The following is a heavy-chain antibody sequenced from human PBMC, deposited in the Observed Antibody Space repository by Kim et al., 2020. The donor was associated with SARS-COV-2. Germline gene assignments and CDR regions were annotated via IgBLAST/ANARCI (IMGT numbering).Heavy chain of an antibody. V-gene: IGHV4-39*01. J-gene: IGHJ4*02. Sequence: YYNPSLKSRVTIAVDTSKNQFSLKLSSVTAADTAVYYCARRGYDFYYFDYWGQGTLVTVSS. D-gene: IGHD5-12*01. CDR3: ARRGYDFYYFDY.